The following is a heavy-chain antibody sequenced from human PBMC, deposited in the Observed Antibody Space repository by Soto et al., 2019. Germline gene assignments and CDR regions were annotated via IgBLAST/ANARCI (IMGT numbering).Heavy chain of an antibody. J-gene: IGHJ5*02. CDR1: GYTFTSSD. CDR3: ARGSNHCSGGSCYSDWFDP. Sequence: QVHLVQSGAEVKKPGASVRVSCKASGYTFTSSDVYWVRQATGQGLELMGWMNPNTGNTGYAQKFQGRVTMTRNTSISTAYMELSSLRAEDTAVYYCARGSNHCSGGSCYSDWFDPWGQGTPVTVSS. CDR2: MNPNTGNT. D-gene: IGHD2-15*01. V-gene: IGHV1-8*01.